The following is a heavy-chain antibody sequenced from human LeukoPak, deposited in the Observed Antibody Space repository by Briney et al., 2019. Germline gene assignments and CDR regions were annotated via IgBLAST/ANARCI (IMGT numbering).Heavy chain of an antibody. CDR2: MNSGGSAI. V-gene: IGHV3-48*03. CDR3: ARGGSYVHY. Sequence: PGESLRLSCAASGFTFNSYEMNWVRQAPGKGLECVSYMNSGGSAIYYAHSVKGRFTISRDNATNSLYLRMNSLRADDTAVYYCARGGSYVHYWGQGTLVTVSS. CDR1: GFTFNSYE. J-gene: IGHJ4*02. D-gene: IGHD1-26*01.